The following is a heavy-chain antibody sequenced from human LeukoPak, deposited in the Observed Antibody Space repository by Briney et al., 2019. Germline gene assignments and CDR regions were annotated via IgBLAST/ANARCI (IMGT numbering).Heavy chain of an antibody. CDR3: ARRRYSSSWGPFDY. CDR2: IYYSGST. D-gene: IGHD6-13*01. Sequence: SETLSLTCTVSGGSISSYYWSWIRQPPGKGLEWIGYIYYSGSTNYNPSLKSRVTISVDTSKSQFSLKLSSVTAADTAVYYCARRRYSSSWGPFDYWGQGTLVTVSS. V-gene: IGHV4-59*08. CDR1: GGSISSYY. J-gene: IGHJ4*02.